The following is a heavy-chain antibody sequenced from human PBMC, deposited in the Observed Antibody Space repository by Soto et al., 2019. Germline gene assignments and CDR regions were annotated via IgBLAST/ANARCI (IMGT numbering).Heavy chain of an antibody. D-gene: IGHD1-1*01. CDR1: GFSFSSYG. Sequence: SLRLSFSASGFSFSSYGMEWVRLSPGKGLEWVAATTYDGGIKHYVDSVKGRFTISRDNSKNTLYLQMNSLRVEDTATYYCAGALENPYFYYGLNVWGQGTTVTVSS. CDR2: TTYDGGIK. J-gene: IGHJ6*02. V-gene: IGHV3-30*03. CDR3: AGALENPYFYYGLNV.